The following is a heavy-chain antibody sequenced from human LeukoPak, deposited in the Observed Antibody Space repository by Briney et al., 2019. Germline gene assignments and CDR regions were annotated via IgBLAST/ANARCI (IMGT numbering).Heavy chain of an antibody. D-gene: IGHD6-19*01. CDR3: ARGGTYSVGWSPDLDY. CDR1: GFSLSDNY. J-gene: IGHJ4*02. V-gene: IGHV3-53*01. Sequence: GGSLRLSCAASGFSLSDNYITWVRQAPGKGLEWVSVVYRGGTTYYADSVKGRLTTSRDTSKNTVYVQMISLRAEDSAVYYCARGGTYSVGWSPDLDYWGQGTLVTVSS. CDR2: VYRGGTT.